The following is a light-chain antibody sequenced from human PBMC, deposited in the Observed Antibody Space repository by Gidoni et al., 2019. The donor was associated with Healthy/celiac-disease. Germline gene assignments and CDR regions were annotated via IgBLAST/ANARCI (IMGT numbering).Light chain of an antibody. J-gene: IGKJ4*01. Sequence: DIVLTQSPGTLSLSPGERATLSCRDSQSVSSSYLAWYQQKPGQAPRLLIYGASSRATGIPDRFSGSGSGTDFTLTISRLEPEDFAVYYCQQYGSSSLTFGGGTKVEIK. V-gene: IGKV3-20*01. CDR1: QSVSSSY. CDR3: QQYGSSSLT. CDR2: GAS.